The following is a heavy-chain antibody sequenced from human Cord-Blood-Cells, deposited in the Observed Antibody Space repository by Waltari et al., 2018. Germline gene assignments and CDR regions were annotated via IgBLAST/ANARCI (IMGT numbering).Heavy chain of an antibody. CDR3: ARASSADDAFDI. D-gene: IGHD6-6*01. CDR2: SYSVGST. J-gene: IGHJ3*02. CDR1: GFTDNSNY. V-gene: IGHV3-53*02. Sequence: EVQLVETGGGLIQPGGSLRLSCAASGFTDNSNYMNWVRQAPGKGLEWVSVSYSVGSTYYADSVKGRFTISRDNSKNTLYLQMNSLRAEDTAVYYCARASSADDAFDIWGQGTMVTVSS.